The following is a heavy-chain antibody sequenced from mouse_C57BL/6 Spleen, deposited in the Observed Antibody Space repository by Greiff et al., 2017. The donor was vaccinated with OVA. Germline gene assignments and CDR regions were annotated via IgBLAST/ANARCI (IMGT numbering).Heavy chain of an antibody. V-gene: IGHV1-9*01. CDR1: GYTFTGYW. CDR2: ILTGSGST. CDR3: AREGTGPFDY. Sequence: QVQLQQSGAELMKPGASVKLSCKATGYTFTGYWIEWVKQRPGNGLEWIGEILTGSGSTNYNEKLKGKATFTADTSSNTAYMQLSSLTTEDSAIYYCAREGTGPFDYWGQGTTLTVSA. J-gene: IGHJ2*01. D-gene: IGHD4-1*01.